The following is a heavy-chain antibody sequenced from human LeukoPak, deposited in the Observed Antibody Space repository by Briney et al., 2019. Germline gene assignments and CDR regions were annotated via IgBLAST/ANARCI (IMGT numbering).Heavy chain of an antibody. CDR3: ARESLWSDYYTRGDAFDI. V-gene: IGHV1-46*01. D-gene: IGHD3-3*01. J-gene: IGHJ3*02. CDR1: GYTFTSYY. CDR2: INPSGGST. Sequence: EASVKVSCKASGYTFTSYYMHWVRQAPGQGLEWMGIINPSGGSTSYAQKFQGRVTMTRDTSTSTVYMELSSLRSEDTAVYYCARESLWSDYYTRGDAFDIWGQGTMVTVSS.